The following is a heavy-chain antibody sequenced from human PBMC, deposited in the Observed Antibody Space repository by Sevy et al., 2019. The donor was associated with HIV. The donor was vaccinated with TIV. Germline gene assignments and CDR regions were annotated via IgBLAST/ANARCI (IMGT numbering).Heavy chain of an antibody. CDR2: VSGNGGDT. Sequence: GGSLRLSCAASGFTFSSYAMSWVRQAPGKGLEWVSAVSGNGGDTYSADSVKGRFTISRDNSKNTLYLQMNSLKADDTAVYYCAKDGGAARPVYFDYWGQGTLVTVSS. J-gene: IGHJ4*02. CDR3: AKDGGAARPVYFDY. CDR1: GFTFSSYA. D-gene: IGHD6-6*01. V-gene: IGHV3-23*01.